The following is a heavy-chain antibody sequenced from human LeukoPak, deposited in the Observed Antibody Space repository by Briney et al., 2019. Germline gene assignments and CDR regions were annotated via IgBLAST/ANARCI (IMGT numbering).Heavy chain of an antibody. CDR3: ATDRGIFGVVQKSGWYFDL. CDR2: IIPIFGTA. D-gene: IGHD3-3*01. J-gene: IGHJ2*01. V-gene: IGHV1-69*13. CDR1: GGTFSSYA. Sequence: ASVKVSCKASGGTFSSYAISWVRQAPGQGLEWMGGIIPIFGTANYAQKFQGRVTITADESTSTAYMELSSLRSDDTAVYYCATDRGIFGVVQKSGWYFDLWGRGTLVTVSS.